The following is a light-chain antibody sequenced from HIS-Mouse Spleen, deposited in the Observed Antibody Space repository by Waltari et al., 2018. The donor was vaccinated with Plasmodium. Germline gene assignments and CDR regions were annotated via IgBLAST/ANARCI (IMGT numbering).Light chain of an antibody. Sequence: SYELTQPPSVSVSPGQTARITCSGDELPQKYAYWYQQKSGPAPVLVIYEDSKRPSGIPERFSGSSSGTMATLTISGAQVEDEADYYCYSTDSSGNHRVFGGGTKLTVL. CDR2: EDS. J-gene: IGLJ3*02. CDR1: ELPQKY. V-gene: IGLV3-10*01. CDR3: YSTDSSGNHRV.